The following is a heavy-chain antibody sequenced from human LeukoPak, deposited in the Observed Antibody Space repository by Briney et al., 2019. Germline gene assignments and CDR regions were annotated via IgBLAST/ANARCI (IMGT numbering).Heavy chain of an antibody. V-gene: IGHV4-38-2*01. CDR1: GYSISHGYY. D-gene: IGHD6-13*01. J-gene: IGHJ5*02. Sequence: SETLSLTCAVSGYSISHGYYWGWVRQPPGKGLEWIGVVYHTGNAYYNPSLKSRVTTSVDTSNNQFSLRVTSVMAADTAVYYCARWVSSNRNWFDPWGQGTLVIVSS. CDR2: VYHTGNA. CDR3: ARWVSSNRNWFDP.